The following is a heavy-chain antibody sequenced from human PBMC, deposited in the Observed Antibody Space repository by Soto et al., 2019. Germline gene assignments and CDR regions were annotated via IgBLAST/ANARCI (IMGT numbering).Heavy chain of an antibody. V-gene: IGHV5-51*01. Sequence: GESLKISCKGSGYNFAGYWIAWVRQMPGKGLELMGIIYPSDSDTRYRPSFQGQVTISADKSISSAYLQWSSLRASDTAMYYCARGGVSTRTFVYWGQGTLVTVSS. D-gene: IGHD3-3*01. CDR1: GYNFAGYW. CDR2: IYPSDSDT. J-gene: IGHJ4*02. CDR3: ARGGVSTRTFVY.